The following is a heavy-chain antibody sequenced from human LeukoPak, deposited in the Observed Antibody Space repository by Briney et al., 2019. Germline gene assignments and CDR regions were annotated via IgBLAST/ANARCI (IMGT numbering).Heavy chain of an antibody. J-gene: IGHJ4*02. Sequence: GGSLRLSCAASGFTFSSYAMHWVRRAPGKGLEYVSAISSNGGSTYYANSVKGRFTISRDNSKNTLYLQMGSLRAEDMAVYYCARSSKIWFGEPMDDYWGQGTLVTVSS. V-gene: IGHV3-64*01. D-gene: IGHD3-10*01. CDR3: ARSSKIWFGEPMDDY. CDR1: GFTFSSYA. CDR2: ISSNGGST.